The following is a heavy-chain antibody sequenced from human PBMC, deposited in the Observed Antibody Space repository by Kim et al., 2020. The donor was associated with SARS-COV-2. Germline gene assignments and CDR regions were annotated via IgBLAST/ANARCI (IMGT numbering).Heavy chain of an antibody. D-gene: IGHD2-21*02. CDR2: INHSGNT. CDR1: GGSFSGHY. CDR3: ARDHRDLAFDI. V-gene: IGHV4-34*01. Sequence: SETLSLTCTVYGGSFSGHYWSWIRQPPGRGLEWIAEINHSGNTNYNPSLKSRVTISIDMSKSQFSLKLTSVTAADTAVYYCARDHRDLAFDIWGQGTVVTVSS. J-gene: IGHJ3*02.